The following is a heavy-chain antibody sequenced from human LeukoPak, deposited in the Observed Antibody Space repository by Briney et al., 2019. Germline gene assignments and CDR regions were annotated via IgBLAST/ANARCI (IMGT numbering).Heavy chain of an antibody. D-gene: IGHD3-22*01. J-gene: IGHJ4*02. Sequence: GGSLRLSCAASGFTFSSYGMHWVRQAPGKGLEWVAVIWYDGSNKYYADSVKGRFTISRDNSKNTLYLQMNSLRAEDTAVYYCARGTYYYDSSGYDGPDYWGQGTLVTVSS. V-gene: IGHV3-33*01. CDR1: GFTFSSYG. CDR3: ARGTYYYDSSGYDGPDY. CDR2: IWYDGSNK.